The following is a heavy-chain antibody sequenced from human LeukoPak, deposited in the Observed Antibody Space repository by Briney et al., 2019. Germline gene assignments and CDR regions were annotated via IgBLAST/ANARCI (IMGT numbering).Heavy chain of an antibody. D-gene: IGHD6-19*01. CDR3: ATLVIAVAGGFGDY. CDR1: GYTFTGCY. J-gene: IGHJ4*02. CDR2: INPNSGGT. V-gene: IGHV1-2*02. Sequence: ASVKVSCKASGYTFTGCYMHWVRQAPGQGLEWMGWINPNSGGTNYAQKFQGRVTMTRDTSISTGYMELSRLRSDDTAVYYCATLVIAVAGGFGDYWGQGTLVIVSS.